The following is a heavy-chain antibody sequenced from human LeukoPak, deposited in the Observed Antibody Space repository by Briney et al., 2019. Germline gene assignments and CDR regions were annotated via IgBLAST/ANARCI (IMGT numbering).Heavy chain of an antibody. V-gene: IGHV3-7*01. Sequence: GGSLRLSCAASGFTFSSYWMSWVRQAPGKGLGWVANIKQDGSEKYYVDAVKGRFTISRDNAKNSLYLQMNSLRAEDTAVYYCARDRSVSSWYYYNRESYYYGMDVCGQGPTVPVSS. CDR1: GFTFSSYW. CDR2: IKQDGSEK. J-gene: IGHJ6*02. CDR3: ARDRSVSSWYYYNRESYYYGMDV. D-gene: IGHD6-13*01.